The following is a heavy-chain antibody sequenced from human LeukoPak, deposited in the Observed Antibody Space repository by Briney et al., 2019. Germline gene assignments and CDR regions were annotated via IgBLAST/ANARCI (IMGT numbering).Heavy chain of an antibody. J-gene: IGHJ3*02. CDR1: GFTFSSYG. Sequence: PGGSLRLSCAASGFTFSSYGMHWVRQAPGKGLEWVAVIWYDGSNKYYADSVRGRFTISRDNSKNTLYLQMNSLRAEDTAVYYCARGQSIVATISYAFDIWGQGTMVTVSS. D-gene: IGHD5-12*01. V-gene: IGHV3-33*01. CDR3: ARGQSIVATISYAFDI. CDR2: IWYDGSNK.